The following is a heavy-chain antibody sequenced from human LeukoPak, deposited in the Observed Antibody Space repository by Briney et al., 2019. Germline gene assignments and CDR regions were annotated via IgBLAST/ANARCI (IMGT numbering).Heavy chain of an antibody. V-gene: IGHV1-2*02. CDR3: ARDRISSGWYELGC. CDR1: GYTFTGYY. D-gene: IGHD6-19*01. Sequence: ASVKVSCKASGYTFTGYYMHWVRQAPGQGLEWMGWINPNSGGTNYAQKFQGSVTMTRDTSISTAYMELSRLRSDDTAVYYCARDRISSGWYELGCWGQGTLVTVSS. CDR2: INPNSGGT. J-gene: IGHJ4*02.